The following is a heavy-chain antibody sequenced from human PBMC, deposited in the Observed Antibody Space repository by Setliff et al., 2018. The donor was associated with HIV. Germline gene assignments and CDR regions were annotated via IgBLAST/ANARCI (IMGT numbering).Heavy chain of an antibody. CDR1: GFTFSSYS. V-gene: IGHV3-21*01. J-gene: IGHJ5*02. Sequence: GSLRLSCAASGFTFSSYSMNWVRQAPGKGLEWVSSISSSSSYIYYADSVKGRFTISRDNAKNSLYLQMNSLRAEDTAVYYCARDELRFLENWFDPWGQGTLVTVSS. CDR2: ISSSSSYI. D-gene: IGHD3-3*01. CDR3: ARDELRFLENWFDP.